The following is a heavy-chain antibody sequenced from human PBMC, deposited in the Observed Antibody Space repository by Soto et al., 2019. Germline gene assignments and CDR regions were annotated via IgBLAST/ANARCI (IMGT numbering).Heavy chain of an antibody. J-gene: IGHJ6*03. CDR3: AKPRITIFGVVFDMDV. Sequence: GGSLRLSCAASGFTFSSYAMSWVRQAPGKGLEWVSAISGSGGSTYYADSVKGRFTISRDNSKNTLYLQMNSLRAEDTAVYYCAKPRITIFGVVFDMDVWGKGTTVTVSS. CDR2: ISGSGGST. CDR1: GFTFSSYA. D-gene: IGHD3-3*01. V-gene: IGHV3-23*01.